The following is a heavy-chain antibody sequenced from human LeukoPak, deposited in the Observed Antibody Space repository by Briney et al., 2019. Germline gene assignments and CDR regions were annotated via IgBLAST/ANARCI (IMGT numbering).Heavy chain of an antibody. D-gene: IGHD3-10*01. V-gene: IGHV3-23*01. CDR1: GFTFSSYA. Sequence: GGSLRLSCAASGFTFSSYAMSWVRQAPGKGLEWVSAISGSGGSTYYADSVKGRFTISRDNSKNTLYLQMNSLRAEDTAVYYCAKHGSGSYFTRRSYFDYWGQGTLVTVSS. CDR2: ISGSGGST. J-gene: IGHJ4*02. CDR3: AKHGSGSYFTRRSYFDY.